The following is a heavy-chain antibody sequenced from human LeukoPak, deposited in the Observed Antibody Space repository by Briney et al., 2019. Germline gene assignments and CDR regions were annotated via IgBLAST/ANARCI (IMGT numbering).Heavy chain of an antibody. D-gene: IGHD1-26*01. J-gene: IGHJ4*02. CDR2: IPFSGRDE. Sequence: GGSLRLSCATFGFSFESYGLHWVRQAPGKGLEWVTFIPFSGRDENYADSVRGRFTSSRDNSKNMVYLQMNSLRPDDTGIYYCVKDCGLGGSRDYWGQGTLVTVSS. CDR3: VKDCGLGGSRDY. CDR1: GFSFESYG. V-gene: IGHV3-30*02.